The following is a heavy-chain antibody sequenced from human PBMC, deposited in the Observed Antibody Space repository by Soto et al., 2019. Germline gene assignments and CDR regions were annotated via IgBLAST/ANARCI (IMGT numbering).Heavy chain of an antibody. CDR3: ATRYDFSSGPPLDV. CDR1: GFTFSSYS. CDR2: ISSSSSYI. J-gene: IGHJ6*04. V-gene: IGHV3-21*01. Sequence: PGGSLRLSCAASGFTFSSYSMNWVRQAPGKGLEWVSSISSSSSYIYYADSVKGRFTISRDNAKNSLYLQMNSLRAEDTAVYYCATRYDFSSGPPLDVWGKGTTVTVYS. D-gene: IGHD3-3*01.